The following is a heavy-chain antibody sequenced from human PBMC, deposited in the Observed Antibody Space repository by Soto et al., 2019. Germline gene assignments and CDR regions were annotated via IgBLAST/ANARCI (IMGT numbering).Heavy chain of an antibody. J-gene: IGHJ4*02. CDR3: ARWFRGRSGVGTTALDYFDY. CDR2: ISAYNGNT. CDR1: GYTFTSYG. D-gene: IGHD1-1*01. Sequence: ASVKVSCKASGYTFTSYGISWVRQAPGQGLEWMGWISAYNGNTNYAQKLQGRVTMTTDTSTSTAYMELSSLRSEDTAVYYCARWFRGRSGVGTTALDYFDYWGQGTLVTVSS. V-gene: IGHV1-18*01.